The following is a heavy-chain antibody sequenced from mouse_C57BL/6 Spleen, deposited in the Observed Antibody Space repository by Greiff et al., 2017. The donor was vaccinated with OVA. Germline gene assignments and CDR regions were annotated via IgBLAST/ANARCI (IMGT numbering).Heavy chain of an antibody. Sequence: EVQLHQSGPELVKPGASVKISCKASGYTFTDYYLNWVKQSHGKSLEWIGDIIPNNGGTSYNQKFKGKATLTVDTSSSTAYMELRSLTSEDSAVYYCARGYYFDYWGQGTTLTVSS. CDR2: IIPNNGGT. CDR1: GYTFTDYY. CDR3: ARGYYFDY. J-gene: IGHJ2*01. V-gene: IGHV1-26*01.